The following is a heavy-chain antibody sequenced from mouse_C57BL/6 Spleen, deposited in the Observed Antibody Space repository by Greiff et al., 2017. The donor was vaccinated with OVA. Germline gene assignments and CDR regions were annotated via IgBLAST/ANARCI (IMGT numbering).Heavy chain of an antibody. V-gene: IGHV14-3*01. D-gene: IGHD2-4*01. CDR1: GFNIKNTY. CDR2: IDPANGNT. Sequence: VQLQQSVAELVRPGASVKLSCTASGFNIKNTYMHWVKQRPEQGLEWIGRIDPANGNTKYAPKFQGKATITADTSSNTTYLQLSSLTTEDTAIYYCAGDDYDENYAMDYWGQGTSVTVSS. J-gene: IGHJ4*01. CDR3: AGDDYDENYAMDY.